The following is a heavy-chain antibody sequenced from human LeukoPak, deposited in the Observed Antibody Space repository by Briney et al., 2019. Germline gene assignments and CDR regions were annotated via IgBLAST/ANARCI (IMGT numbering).Heavy chain of an antibody. V-gene: IGHV3-23*01. Sequence: GGSLRLSCAASGFTFSSYAMSWVRQAPGKGLEWVSVVSGSGGDTYYADSVKGRFTISRDNSKNTLYLQMNSLRAEDTAVYYCSKETSYSSGWYFEYWGQGTLVTVSS. CDR3: SKETSYSSGWYFEY. CDR2: VSGSGGDT. CDR1: GFTFSSYA. J-gene: IGHJ4*02. D-gene: IGHD6-19*01.